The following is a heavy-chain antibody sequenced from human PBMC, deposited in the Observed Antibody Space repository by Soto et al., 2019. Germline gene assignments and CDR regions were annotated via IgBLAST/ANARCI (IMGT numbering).Heavy chain of an antibody. Sequence: QVQLQESGPGLVRPSGTVSLTCAVSGVSISSDNWWCRLRQPPGKALEWIGEIHHSGSTNYNPSLKRRVTMSVVPSKDLFSLSRNSVTAADTAFYYCARDQGSHPGDWGQGTLVSVSS. CDR3: ARDQGSHPGD. CDR2: IHHSGST. CDR1: GVSISSDNW. D-gene: IGHD6-13*01. J-gene: IGHJ4*02. V-gene: IGHV4-4*02.